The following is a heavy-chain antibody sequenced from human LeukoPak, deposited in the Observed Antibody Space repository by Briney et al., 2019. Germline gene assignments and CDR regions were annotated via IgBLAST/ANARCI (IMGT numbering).Heavy chain of an antibody. D-gene: IGHD6-13*01. CDR2: TTAYNGNT. V-gene: IGHV1-18*01. Sequence: ASVKVSCKASGYTFTIYGISWVRQAPGQGLERMGCTTAYNGNTNYAQTLQGRVTMTTDTSTSTAYMELRSLSSDDTAVYYCARGGYSSSQFYGMDVWGQGTTVTVSS. J-gene: IGHJ6*02. CDR3: ARGGYSSSQFYGMDV. CDR1: GYTFTIYG.